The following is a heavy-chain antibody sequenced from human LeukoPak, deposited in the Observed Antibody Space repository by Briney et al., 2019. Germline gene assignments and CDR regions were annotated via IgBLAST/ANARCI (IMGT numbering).Heavy chain of an antibody. D-gene: IGHD6-19*01. CDR3: AKSPGIAVAGTPFDY. CDR2: ISGSGGST. Sequence: GGSLRLSCAASGFTFSSYAMSWVRQAPGKGLEWVSGISGSGGSTYYADSVKGRFTISRDNSKNTLYLQMNSLRAEDTAVYYCAKSPGIAVAGTPFDYWGQGTLVTVSS. CDR1: GFTFSSYA. J-gene: IGHJ4*02. V-gene: IGHV3-23*01.